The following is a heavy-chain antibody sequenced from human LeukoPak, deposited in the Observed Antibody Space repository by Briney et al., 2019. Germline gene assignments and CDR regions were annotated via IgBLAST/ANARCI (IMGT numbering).Heavy chain of an antibody. CDR2: IYHSGST. CDR1: GYSISSGYY. V-gene: IGHV4-38-2*02. Sequence: SETLSLTCTVSGYSISSGYYWGWIRQPPGKGLEWIGSIYHSGSTYYNPSLKSRVTISVDTSKNQFSLKLSSVTAADTAVYYCARIGYAIVVVITTKFDPWGQGTLVTVSS. J-gene: IGHJ5*02. CDR3: ARIGYAIVVVITTKFDP. D-gene: IGHD3-22*01.